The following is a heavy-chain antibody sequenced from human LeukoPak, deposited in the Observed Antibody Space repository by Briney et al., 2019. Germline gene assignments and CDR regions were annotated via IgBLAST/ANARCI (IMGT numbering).Heavy chain of an antibody. CDR3: AKRLYANYFDY. CDR2: ISGSGDIT. V-gene: IGHV3-23*01. Sequence: GGSLRLSCAASGFTFSNYAMSWVRQAPGKGLEWVSAISGSGDITYSADSVKGRFIISRDNSKNTLYLQMNSLRAEDTAVYYCAKRLYANYFDYWGQGTLVTVSS. J-gene: IGHJ4*02. CDR1: GFTFSNYA. D-gene: IGHD2/OR15-2a*01.